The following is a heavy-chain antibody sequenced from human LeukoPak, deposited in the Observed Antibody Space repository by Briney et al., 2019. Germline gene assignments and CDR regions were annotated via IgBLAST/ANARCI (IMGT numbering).Heavy chain of an antibody. J-gene: IGHJ5*02. CDR1: GYSFSSCS. D-gene: IGHD1-7*01. V-gene: IGHV1-18*01. CDR2: ISGYNGKT. Sequence: ASVKVSCKASGYSFSSCSISRVRQAPGQGLEWMGWISGYNGKTKYAEKFQDRVTLTTDTSTSTAYMEMRSLRHDDTAIYYCARGLQWNYDLGWVAPWGPGTLVAVSS. CDR3: ARGLQWNYDLGWVAP.